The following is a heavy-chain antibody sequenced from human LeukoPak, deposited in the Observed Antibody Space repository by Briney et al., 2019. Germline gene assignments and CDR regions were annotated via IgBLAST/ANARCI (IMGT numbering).Heavy chain of an antibody. Sequence: SETLSLTCAVYGGSFSGYYWSWIRQPPGKGLEWIGGINHSGSTNYNPSLKSRVTISVDTSKNQFSLKLSSVTAADTAVYYCARGRDSSGWYERYYYYGMDVWGQGTTVTVSS. CDR3: ARGRDSSGWYERYYYYGMDV. V-gene: IGHV4-34*01. CDR1: GGSFSGYY. J-gene: IGHJ6*02. D-gene: IGHD6-19*01. CDR2: INHSGST.